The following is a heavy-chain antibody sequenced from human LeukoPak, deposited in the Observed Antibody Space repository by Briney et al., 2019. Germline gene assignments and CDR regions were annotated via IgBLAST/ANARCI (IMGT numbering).Heavy chain of an antibody. CDR2: ISAYNGNT. J-gene: IGHJ5*02. D-gene: IGHD6-13*01. CDR1: GYTFTSYG. CDR3: ARGRPYSSSWNWFDP. V-gene: IGHV1-18*01. Sequence: GASVKVSCKASGYTFTSYGISWVRQAPGQGLEWMGWISAYNGNTNYAQKLQGRVTMTTDTSTSTAYMELRSLRSDDTAVYYCARGRPYSSSWNWFDPWGQGTLVTVSS.